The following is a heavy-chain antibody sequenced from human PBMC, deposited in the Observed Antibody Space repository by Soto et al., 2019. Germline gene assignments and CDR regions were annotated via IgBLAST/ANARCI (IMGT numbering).Heavy chain of an antibody. CDR3: ARALADGSGYTDH. D-gene: IGHD2-15*01. Sequence: PSETLSLTCSVSGGSMTTYHWSWIRQLAGKGLEWIGRIYASGSTSYNPSLKSRVTMSIDTSKNQSSLKLRSMTAADTAMYYCARALADGSGYTDHWGQGTLVTVSS. J-gene: IGHJ4*02. CDR2: IYASGST. CDR1: GGSMTTYH. V-gene: IGHV4-4*07.